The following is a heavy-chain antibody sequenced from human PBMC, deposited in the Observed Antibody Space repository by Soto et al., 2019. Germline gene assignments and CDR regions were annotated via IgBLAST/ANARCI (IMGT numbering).Heavy chain of an antibody. Sequence: QVQLVESGGGVVQPGTSLRLSCAASGFTFSSYGMHWVRQAPGKGLEWVAVISYDGSDKYNADSVKGRFTISRDNSKNTLYLQMNSLRDEDTAVYFCARSRYQPLPDYWGQGTLVTVSS. J-gene: IGHJ4*02. CDR3: ARSRYQPLPDY. CDR1: GFTFSSYG. CDR2: ISYDGSDK. D-gene: IGHD2-2*01. V-gene: IGHV3-33*01.